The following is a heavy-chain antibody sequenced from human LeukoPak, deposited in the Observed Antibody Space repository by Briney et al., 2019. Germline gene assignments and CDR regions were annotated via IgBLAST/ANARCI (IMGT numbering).Heavy chain of an antibody. CDR3: ARAGSSSGSDRFDY. V-gene: IGHV3-21*01. J-gene: IGHJ4*02. Sequence: GGSLRLSCAASGFTFSSYSMNWVRQAPGKELEWVSSISSSSSYIYYADSVKGRFTISRDNAKSSLYLQVNSLRAEDTAVYYCARAGSSSGSDRFDYWGQGTLVTVSS. CDR2: ISSSSSYI. CDR1: GFTFSSYS. D-gene: IGHD6-6*01.